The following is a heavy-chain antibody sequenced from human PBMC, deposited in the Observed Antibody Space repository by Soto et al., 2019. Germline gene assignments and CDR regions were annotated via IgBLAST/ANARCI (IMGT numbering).Heavy chain of an antibody. V-gene: IGHV3-9*01. CDR3: AKDALTAVGFHFDF. Sequence: EVQLVESGGGLVQPGRSLRLSCAASGFTFDDYAMHWVQQAPGKGLEWVSGISSNSGSVGYADSVKGRFTISRDNSKHSLYLQMSSLKAEDTALYYCAKDALTAVGFHFDFWGQGTLVTVSS. CDR1: GFTFDDYA. D-gene: IGHD4-17*01. CDR2: ISSNSGSV. J-gene: IGHJ4*02.